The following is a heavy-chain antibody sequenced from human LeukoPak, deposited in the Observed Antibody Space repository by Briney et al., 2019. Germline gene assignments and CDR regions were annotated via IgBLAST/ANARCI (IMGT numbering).Heavy chain of an antibody. Sequence: GGSLRLSCAASGLSFSAYKMHWVRQAPRKGLVWVSRISTDGYTTDYADFVQGRFTASRGNTKNTWSLEMNSLRAEDTAVYYCVVGGSPGYWGQGTLVTVSS. CDR2: ISTDGYTT. J-gene: IGHJ4*02. V-gene: IGHV3-74*01. CDR1: GLSFSAYK. D-gene: IGHD2-15*01. CDR3: VVGGSPGY.